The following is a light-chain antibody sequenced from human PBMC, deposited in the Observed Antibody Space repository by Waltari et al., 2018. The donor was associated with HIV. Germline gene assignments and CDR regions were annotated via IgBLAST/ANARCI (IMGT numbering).Light chain of an antibody. CDR3: SSYTSSSTDVV. J-gene: IGLJ2*01. Sequence: QSALTQPASVSGSPGQSLTTSCTGTSRDVGGYNYVSWYQQHPGKAPKLMIYEVSNRPSGVSNRFSGSKSGNTASLTISGLQAEDEADYYCSSYTSSSTDVVFGGGTKLTVL. CDR2: EVS. CDR1: SRDVGGYNY. V-gene: IGLV2-14*01.